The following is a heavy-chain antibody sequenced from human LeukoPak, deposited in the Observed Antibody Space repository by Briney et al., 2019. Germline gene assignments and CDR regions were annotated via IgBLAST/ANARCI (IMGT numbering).Heavy chain of an antibody. J-gene: IGHJ4*02. V-gene: IGHV4-34*01. Sequence: PSETLSLTCAVYGESFSGYYWSWIRQPPGKGLEWIGEINHSGSTNYNPSLKSRVTISVDTSKNQFSLKLSSVTAADTAVYYCARAIAAAGPFYFDYWGQGTLVTVSS. CDR3: ARAIAAAGPFYFDY. CDR1: GESFSGYY. D-gene: IGHD6-13*01. CDR2: INHSGST.